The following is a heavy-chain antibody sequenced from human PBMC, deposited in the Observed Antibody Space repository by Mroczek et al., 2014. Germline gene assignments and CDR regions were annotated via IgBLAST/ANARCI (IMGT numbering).Heavy chain of an antibody. D-gene: IGHD2-15*01. Sequence: QVQLQESGPGLVKPSETLSLTCTVSGGSISSYYWSWIRQPPGKGLEWIGYIYYSGSTNYNPSLKSRVTISVDTSKNQFSLKLSSVTAADTAVYYCASGYCSGGSCSDDLYYYYGMDVWGQGTTVTVSS. CDR1: GGSISSYY. CDR3: ASGYCSGGSCSDDLYYYYGMDV. CDR2: IYYSGST. V-gene: IGHV4-59*01. J-gene: IGHJ6*02.